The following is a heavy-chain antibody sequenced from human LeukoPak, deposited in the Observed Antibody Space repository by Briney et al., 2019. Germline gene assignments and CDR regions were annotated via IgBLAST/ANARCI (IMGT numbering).Heavy chain of an antibody. Sequence: ASVKVSCKASGYTFTSYDINWVRQATGQGREWMGWMNPNSGNTGYVQKFQGRVTITRNTSISTAYMELSSLRSEDTAVYYCARAAYSSSWSYYYYYMDVWGKGTTVTVSS. CDR2: MNPNSGNT. D-gene: IGHD6-13*01. V-gene: IGHV1-8*03. CDR1: GYTFTSYD. CDR3: ARAAYSSSWSYYYYYMDV. J-gene: IGHJ6*03.